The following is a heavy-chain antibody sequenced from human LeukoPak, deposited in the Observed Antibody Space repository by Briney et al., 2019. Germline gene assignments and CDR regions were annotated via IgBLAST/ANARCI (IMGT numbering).Heavy chain of an antibody. CDR3: ARDKFVEMATIYNWFDP. V-gene: IGHV3-33*01. Sequence: PGGSLRLSCAASGFTFSSYGMHWVRQAPGKGLEWVAVIWYDGSNKYYADSVKGRFTISRDNSKNTLYLQMSSLRAEDTAVYYCARDKFVEMATIYNWFDPWGQGTLVTVSS. D-gene: IGHD5-24*01. J-gene: IGHJ5*02. CDR1: GFTFSSYG. CDR2: IWYDGSNK.